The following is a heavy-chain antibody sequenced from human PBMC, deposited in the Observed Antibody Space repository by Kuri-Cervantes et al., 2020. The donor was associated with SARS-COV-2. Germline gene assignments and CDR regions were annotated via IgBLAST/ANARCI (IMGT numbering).Heavy chain of an antibody. CDR2: ISGSGGST. D-gene: IGHD6-13*01. CDR1: GFTFSSYA. CDR3: AKGPAAAGLWYYYYMDV. Sequence: GGSLRLSCAASGFTFSSYAMSWVRQAPGKGLEWVSAISGSGGSTYYADSVKGRFTISRDNSKNTLYLQMNSLRAEDTAVYYCAKGPAAAGLWYYYYMDVWGKGTTVTVSS. J-gene: IGHJ6*03. V-gene: IGHV3-23*01.